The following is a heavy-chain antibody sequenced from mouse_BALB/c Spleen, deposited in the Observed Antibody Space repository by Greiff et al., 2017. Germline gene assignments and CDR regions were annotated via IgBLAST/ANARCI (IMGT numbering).Heavy chain of an antibody. CDR1: GFTFSSYA. V-gene: IGHV5-6-5*01. CDR3: ARVDRYEGWFAY. Sequence: EVKLVESGGGLVKPGGSLKLSCAASGFTFSSYAMSWVRQTPEKRLEWVASISSGGSTYYPDSVKGRFTISRDNARNILYLQMSSLGSEDTAMYYCARVDRYEGWFAYWGQGTLVTVSA. J-gene: IGHJ3*01. CDR2: ISSGGST. D-gene: IGHD2-14*01.